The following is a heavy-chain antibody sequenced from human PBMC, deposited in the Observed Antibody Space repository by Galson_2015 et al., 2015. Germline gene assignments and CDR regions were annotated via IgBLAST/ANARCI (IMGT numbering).Heavy chain of an antibody. V-gene: IGHV3-30*18. Sequence: SLRLSCAASGFTFSSYGMHWVRQAPGKGLEWVAVISYDGSNKYYADSVKGRFTISRDNSKNTLYLQMNSLRAEDTAVYYCAKDGTDYGDYVHVDVWGKGTTVTVSS. D-gene: IGHD4-17*01. CDR2: ISYDGSNK. CDR3: AKDGTDYGDYVHVDV. CDR1: GFTFSSYG. J-gene: IGHJ6*04.